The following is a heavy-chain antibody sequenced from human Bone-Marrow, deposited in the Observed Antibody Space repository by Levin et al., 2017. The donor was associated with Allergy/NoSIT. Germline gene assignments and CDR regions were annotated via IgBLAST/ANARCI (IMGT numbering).Heavy chain of an antibody. CDR2: IKQDGSEK. CDR1: GFTFSSYW. Sequence: PGGSLRLSCAASGFTFSSYWMSWVRQAPGKGLEWVANIKQDGSEKYYVDSVKGRFTISRDNAKNSLYLQMNSLRAEDTAVYYCARDYGSGYYDSSGYSLNYDYGMDVWGQGTTVTVSS. CDR3: ARDYGSGYYDSSGYSLNYDYGMDV. J-gene: IGHJ6*02. D-gene: IGHD3-22*01. V-gene: IGHV3-7*01.